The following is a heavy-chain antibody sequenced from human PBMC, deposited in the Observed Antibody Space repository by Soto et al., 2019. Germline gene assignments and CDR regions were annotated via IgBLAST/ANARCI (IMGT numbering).Heavy chain of an antibody. D-gene: IGHD4-17*01. CDR2: IYYSGST. CDR1: GGSISSYY. V-gene: IGHV4-59*08. J-gene: IGHJ4*02. Sequence: QVQLQESGPGLVKPSETLSLTCTVSGGSISSYYWSWIRQPPVKGLEWIGYIYYSGSTDYNPSLKSRVTISVDTSKNQFSLKLSSVTAADTAVYYCASRRSGDYHFDYWGQGTLVTVSS. CDR3: ASRRSGDYHFDY.